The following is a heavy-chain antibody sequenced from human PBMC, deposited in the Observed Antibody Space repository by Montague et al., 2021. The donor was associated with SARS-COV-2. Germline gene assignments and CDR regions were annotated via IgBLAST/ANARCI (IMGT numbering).Heavy chain of an antibody. Sequence: CAISGDSVSSNSAAWNWIRQSPSRGLEWLGRTYYRSKWYNDYAVSVKSRITINPDPSKNQFSLQLNSVTPEDTAVYYCARGIWFGELLTGYYYYGMDVWGQGTTVTVSS. D-gene: IGHD3-10*01. CDR2: TYYRSKWYN. CDR3: ARGIWFGELLTGYYYYGMDV. V-gene: IGHV6-1*01. CDR1: GDSVSSNSAA. J-gene: IGHJ6*02.